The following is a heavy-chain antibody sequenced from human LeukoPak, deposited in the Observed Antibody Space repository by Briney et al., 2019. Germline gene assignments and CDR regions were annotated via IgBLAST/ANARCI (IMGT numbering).Heavy chain of an antibody. Sequence: TSETLSLTCAVYGGSFSGYYWSWIRQPPGKGLGWIGEINHSGSTNYNPSLKSRVTISVDTSKNQFSLKLSSVTAADTAVYYCARNDYVWGSYRLNWSDPWGQGTLVTVSS. CDR1: GGSFSGYY. V-gene: IGHV4-34*01. D-gene: IGHD3-16*02. J-gene: IGHJ5*02. CDR2: INHSGST. CDR3: ARNDYVWGSYRLNWSDP.